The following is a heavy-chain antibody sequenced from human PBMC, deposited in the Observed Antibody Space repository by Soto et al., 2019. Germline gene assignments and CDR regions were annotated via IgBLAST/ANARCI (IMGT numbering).Heavy chain of an antibody. Sequence: QVQLVQSGAEVKKPGASVKVSCKASGYTFTSYYMHWVRQAPGQGLEWMGIINPSGGSTSYAQNFQGRVTMTRDTSTSTVYMELSSLRSEDTAVYYCARDDASDPDAFDIWGQETMVTVSS. CDR1: GYTFTSYY. J-gene: IGHJ3*02. CDR2: INPSGGST. CDR3: ARDDASDPDAFDI. V-gene: IGHV1-46*01.